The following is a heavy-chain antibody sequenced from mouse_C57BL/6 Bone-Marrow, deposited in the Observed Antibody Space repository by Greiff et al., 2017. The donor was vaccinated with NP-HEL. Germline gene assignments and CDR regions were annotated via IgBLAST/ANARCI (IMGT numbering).Heavy chain of an antibody. D-gene: IGHD1-1*01. J-gene: IGHJ2*01. Sequence: QVQLQQSGAELMKPGASVKLSCKATGSTFTGSWIVGVKQRPGLGLEWIGEILPGSGSTNYNEKFKGKATFTADTSSNTAYMQLSSLTTEDSAIYYCARTFITTVVAPDYWGQGTTLTVSS. CDR2: ILPGSGST. CDR3: ARTFITTVVAPDY. V-gene: IGHV1-9*01. CDR1: GSTFTGSW.